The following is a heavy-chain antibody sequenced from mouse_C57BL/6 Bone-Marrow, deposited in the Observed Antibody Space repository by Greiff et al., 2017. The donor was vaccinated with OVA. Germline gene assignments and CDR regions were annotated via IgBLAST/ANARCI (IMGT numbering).Heavy chain of an antibody. V-gene: IGHV1-81*01. D-gene: IGHD2-14*01. CDR1: GYTFTSYG. Sequence: VKLVESGAELARPGASVKLSCKASGYTFTSYGISWVKQRTGQGLEWIGEIYPRSGNTYYNEKFKGKATLTADKSSSTAYMELRSLTSEDSAVYFCAREGYRMDYWGQGTSVTVSS. CDR3: AREGYRMDY. CDR2: IYPRSGNT. J-gene: IGHJ4*01.